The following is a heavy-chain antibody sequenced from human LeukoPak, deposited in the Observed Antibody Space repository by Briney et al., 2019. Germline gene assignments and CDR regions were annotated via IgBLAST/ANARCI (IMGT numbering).Heavy chain of an antibody. Sequence: ASVKVSCKASGYTFTSYGISWVRQAPGQGLEWMGWISAYNGNTNYAQKLQGRVTMTTDTSTSTAYMELRSLRSDDTAVYYSARDSTTVVTPTSMDVWGKGTTVTVSS. CDR3: ARDSTTVVTPTSMDV. D-gene: IGHD4-23*01. CDR1: GYTFTSYG. V-gene: IGHV1-18*01. CDR2: ISAYNGNT. J-gene: IGHJ6*03.